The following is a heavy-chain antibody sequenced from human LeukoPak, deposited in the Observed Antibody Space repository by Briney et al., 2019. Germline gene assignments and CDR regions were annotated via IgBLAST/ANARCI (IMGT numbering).Heavy chain of an antibody. CDR3: ARESSGRNRFPNYYYYMDV. Sequence: GWSLRLSCEASGFTFIDYYMNWIRQAPGKWLVWVANIKEDGSENSSVDSVKGRFTISRDNAKNSLYLQMNSLRAEDTAVYYCARESSGRNRFPNYYYYMDVWGKGTTVTISS. CDR2: IKEDGSEN. J-gene: IGHJ6*03. V-gene: IGHV3-7*01. D-gene: IGHD6-19*01. CDR1: GFTFIDYY.